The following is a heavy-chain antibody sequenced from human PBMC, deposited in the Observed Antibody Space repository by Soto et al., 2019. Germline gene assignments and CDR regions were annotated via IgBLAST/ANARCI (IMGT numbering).Heavy chain of an antibody. D-gene: IGHD2-15*01. CDR2: IWYDGSNK. Sequence: QVQLVESGGGVVQPGRSLRLSCAASGFTFSSYGMHWVRQAPGKGLVWVAVIWYDGSNKYYADSVKGRFTISIENSKNKLYMQMNGLRAVDTAVYYCAREAIVVVVAATLTGYDYGMDVWGQGTTVAVS. CDR1: GFTFSSYG. V-gene: IGHV3-33*01. J-gene: IGHJ6*02. CDR3: AREAIVVVVAATLTGYDYGMDV.